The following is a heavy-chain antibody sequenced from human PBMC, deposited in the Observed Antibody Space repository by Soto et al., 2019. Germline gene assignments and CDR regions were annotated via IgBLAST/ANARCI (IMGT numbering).Heavy chain of an antibody. V-gene: IGHV3-11*04. CDR1: GFSVCDSD. D-gene: IGHD2-2*02. J-gene: IGHJ6*02. CDR2: ISSSGSTI. CDR3: AREYTAWPLAYGLDV. Sequence: PWGSTGIACASCGFSVCDSDMSWFRQEPGKGLEWVSYISSSGSTIYYAESVKGRFTISRDNAKNSLYLQMNSLRAEDTAVYYCAREYTAWPLAYGLDVWGQGTTVTVSS.